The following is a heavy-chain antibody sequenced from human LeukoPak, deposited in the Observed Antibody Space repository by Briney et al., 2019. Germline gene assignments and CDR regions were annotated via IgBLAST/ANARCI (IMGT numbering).Heavy chain of an antibody. V-gene: IGHV3-30*04. J-gene: IGHJ6*02. CDR1: GFIFADYA. CDR3: AKDSLVGVAGPMDV. D-gene: IGHD6-19*01. Sequence: PGRSLRLSCTTSGFIFADYAISWIRQAPGKGLEWVSFISSDGSDMYYGDSVKGRFTISRDNSKSTLYLQMNSLRVEDTARYYCAKDSLVGVAGPMDVWGQGTTVTVSS. CDR2: ISSDGSDM.